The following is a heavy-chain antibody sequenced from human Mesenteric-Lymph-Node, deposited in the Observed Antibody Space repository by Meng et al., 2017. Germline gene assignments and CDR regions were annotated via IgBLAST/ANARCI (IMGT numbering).Heavy chain of an antibody. CDR3: ARGGANWGSHWYFDL. D-gene: IGHD7-27*01. J-gene: IGHJ2*01. CDR2: VYETGIT. CDR1: GGSISSYY. V-gene: IGHV4-59*01. Sequence: SETLSLTCTVSGGSISSYYWSWIRQPPGKGLAWIGHVYETGITNYNASLKSRVTISVDTSKSQFSLRLSSVTAADTAVYYCARGGANWGSHWYFDLWGRGTLVTVSS.